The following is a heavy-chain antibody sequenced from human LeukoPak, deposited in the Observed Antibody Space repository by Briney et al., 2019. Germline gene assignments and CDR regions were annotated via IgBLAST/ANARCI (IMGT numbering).Heavy chain of an antibody. CDR1: GYTFTSYH. V-gene: IGHV1-46*01. J-gene: IGHJ4*02. CDR3: ARDRSYDASGSPEYYFDF. CDR2: INPSGGGT. D-gene: IGHD3-10*01. Sequence: ASVKDSCKASGYTFTSYHMHWVRQAPGQGLEWMGIINPSGGGTSKAQKFQGRVAMKSDMSTSTVYMELSSLRSEDTAVYYCARDRSYDASGSPEYYFDFWGQGTLVTVSS.